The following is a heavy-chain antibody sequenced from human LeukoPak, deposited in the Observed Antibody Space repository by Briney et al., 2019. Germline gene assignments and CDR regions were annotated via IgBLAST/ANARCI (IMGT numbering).Heavy chain of an antibody. D-gene: IGHD3-9*01. V-gene: IGHV3-7*03. J-gene: IGHJ6*02. CDR2: MKEDGSVM. CDR1: GFPFTNYW. CDR3: ARAGRYFDWLLTQEGYGMDV. Sequence: GGSLRLSCAASGFPFTNYWMSWVRQAPGKGLEWVANMKEDGSVMYYADSLRGRFTISRDSAQNSVYLQMDNLSAEDTAVYYCARAGRYFDWLLTQEGYGMDVWGQGTTVTVSS.